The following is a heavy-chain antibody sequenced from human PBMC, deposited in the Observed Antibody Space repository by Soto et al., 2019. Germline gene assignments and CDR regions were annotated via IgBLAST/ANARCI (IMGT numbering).Heavy chain of an antibody. CDR1: GFTFSSYA. V-gene: IGHV3-30-3*01. CDR3: ARDGDMVRGYFDY. CDR2: ISYDGSNK. D-gene: IGHD3-10*01. Sequence: QVQLVESGGGVVQPGRSLRLSCAASGFTFSSYAMHWVRQAPGKGLEWVAVISYDGSNKYYADSVKGRFTISRDNSKNTLYLQMNSLRAEDTAVYYCARDGDMVRGYFDYWGQGTLVTVSS. J-gene: IGHJ4*02.